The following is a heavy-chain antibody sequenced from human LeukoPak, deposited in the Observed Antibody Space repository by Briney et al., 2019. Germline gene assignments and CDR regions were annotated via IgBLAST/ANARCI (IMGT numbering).Heavy chain of an antibody. CDR1: GGSISSGDYY. Sequence: PSETLSLTCTVSGGSISSGDYYWSWIRQPPGKGLEWIGYIYYSGSTYYNPSLKSRVTISVDTFKNQFSLKLSSVTAADTAVYYCARVLAPTGTTRGEYFDYWGQGTLVTVSS. D-gene: IGHD1-1*01. J-gene: IGHJ4*02. CDR2: IYYSGST. CDR3: ARVLAPTGTTRGEYFDY. V-gene: IGHV4-30-4*08.